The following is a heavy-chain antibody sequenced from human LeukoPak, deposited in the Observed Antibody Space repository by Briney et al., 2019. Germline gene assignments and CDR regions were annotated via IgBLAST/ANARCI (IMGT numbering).Heavy chain of an antibody. J-gene: IGHJ6*03. CDR2: ISPDGNNK. V-gene: IGHV3-30*04. CDR1: GFTFSTYP. Sequence: GRSLRLSCDASGFTFSTYPMHWVRQAPGKGLEWLTLISPDGNNKDFADSVKGRFTIARDNSNNTLYLQTTSLTSEDTAMYYCATGALPTGFLELIRPGNYFSNYMGAWGKGTTVIVSS. CDR3: ATGALPTGFLELIRPGNYFSNYMGA. D-gene: IGHD3-3*01.